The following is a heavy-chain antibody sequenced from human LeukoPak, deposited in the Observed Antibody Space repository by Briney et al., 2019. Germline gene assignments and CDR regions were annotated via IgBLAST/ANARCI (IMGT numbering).Heavy chain of an antibody. V-gene: IGHV4-59*01. Sequence: SETLSLTCTVSGGSISSYYWSWIRQPPGKGLEWIGYIYTSGSTNYNPSLKSRVTMSVDTSKNQFSLKLSSVTAADTAVYYCARGPLLYGSYLVYWGQGTLVTVSS. CDR2: IYTSGST. CDR1: GGSISSYY. J-gene: IGHJ4*02. CDR3: ARGPLLYGSYLVY. D-gene: IGHD1-26*01.